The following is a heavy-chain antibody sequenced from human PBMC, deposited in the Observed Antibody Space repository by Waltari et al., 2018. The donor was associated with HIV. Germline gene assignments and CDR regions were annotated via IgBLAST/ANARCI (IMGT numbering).Heavy chain of an antibody. D-gene: IGHD6-19*01. Sequence: EVQLVESGGGVVRPGVDLRILFDATGFTLSSYEMNLVRQAPGKVLDWVSYISSSGSTIYYADSVKGRFTISRDNAKNSLYLQMNSLRAEDTAVYYCASLAGYWGQGTLVTVSS. CDR2: ISSSGSTI. CDR3: ASLAGY. V-gene: IGHV3-48*03. J-gene: IGHJ4*02. CDR1: GFTLSSYE.